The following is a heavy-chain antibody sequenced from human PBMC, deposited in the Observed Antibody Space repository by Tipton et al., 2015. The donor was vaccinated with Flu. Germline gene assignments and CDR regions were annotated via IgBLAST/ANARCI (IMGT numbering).Heavy chain of an antibody. CDR3: ARDRPPRVGGYFDY. D-gene: IGHD1-26*01. V-gene: IGHV6-1*01. CDR1: GDSVSANGVA. CDR2: TYYMSKWYK. Sequence: GLVKPSQTLSLTCAISGDSVSANGVAWNWIRQSPSRGLEWLGRTYYMSKWYKDYAVSVKSRITISLDTPRNQFSLRLNSVTPEDTAVYFCARDRPPRVGGYFDYWGQGTLVTVSS. J-gene: IGHJ4*02.